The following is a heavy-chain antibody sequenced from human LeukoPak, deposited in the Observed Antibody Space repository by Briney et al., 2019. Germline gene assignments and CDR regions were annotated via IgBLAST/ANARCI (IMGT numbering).Heavy chain of an antibody. J-gene: IGHJ4*02. Sequence: GASVKVSCKASGYTFTGYYMHWVRQAPGQGLEWMGWINPNSGGTNYAQKFQGRVTMTRDTSISTAYMELSRLRSDDTAVYYCARESYEHFGVVIESQWANWGQGTLVTVSS. CDR3: ARESYEHFGVVIESQWAN. V-gene: IGHV1-2*02. CDR1: GYTFTGYY. CDR2: INPNSGGT. D-gene: IGHD3-3*01.